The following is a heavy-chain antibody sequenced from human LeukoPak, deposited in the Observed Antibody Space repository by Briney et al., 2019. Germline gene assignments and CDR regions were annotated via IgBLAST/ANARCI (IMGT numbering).Heavy chain of an antibody. CDR1: GFTFSSYS. CDR2: ISSSSSYI. D-gene: IGHD3-10*01. J-gene: IGHJ6*03. Sequence: GGSLRLSCAASGFTFSSYSMNWVRQAPGKGLEWVSSISSSSSYIYYADSVKGRFTISRDDAKNSLYLQMNSLRAEDTAVYYCARSFRGAVATIRGYYYYYYYMDVWGKGTTVTVSS. V-gene: IGHV3-21*01. CDR3: ARSFRGAVATIRGYYYYYYYMDV.